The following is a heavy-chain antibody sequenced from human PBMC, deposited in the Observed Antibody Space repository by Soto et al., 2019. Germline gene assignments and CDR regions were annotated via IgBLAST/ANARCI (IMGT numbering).Heavy chain of an antibody. CDR1: GGSISSYY. CDR2: IYYSGST. V-gene: IGHV4-59*01. Sequence: SETLSLTCTVSGGSISSYYWSWIRQPPGKGLEWIGYIYYSGSTNYNPSLKSRVTISVDTSKNQFSLKLSSVTAADTAVYYCARDRPPGDYWGQGTLVTVS. J-gene: IGHJ4*02. CDR3: ARDRPPGDY.